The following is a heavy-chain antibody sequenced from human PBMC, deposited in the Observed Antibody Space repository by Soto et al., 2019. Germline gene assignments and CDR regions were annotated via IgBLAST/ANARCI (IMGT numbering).Heavy chain of an antibody. D-gene: IGHD3-10*01. Sequence: HPGGSLRLSCAASGFTFSSYGMHWVRQAPGKGLEWVAVIWYDGSNKYYADSVKGRFTISRDNSKNTLYLQMNSLRAEDTAVYYCARDTRTVRGVIALDYWGQGTLVNVSS. J-gene: IGHJ4*02. CDR3: ARDTRTVRGVIALDY. CDR1: GFTFSSYG. V-gene: IGHV3-33*01. CDR2: IWYDGSNK.